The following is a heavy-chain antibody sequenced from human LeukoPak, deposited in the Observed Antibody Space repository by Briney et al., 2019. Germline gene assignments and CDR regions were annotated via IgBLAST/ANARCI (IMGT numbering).Heavy chain of an antibody. Sequence: SETLSLTCTVSGYSISSGYYWGWIRQPPGKGLEWIGSIYHSGSTYYNPSLKSRVTISVDTSKNQFSLKLSSVTAADTAVYYCAARDGYKEIDYWGQGTLVTVSS. D-gene: IGHD5-24*01. CDR3: AARDGYKEIDY. V-gene: IGHV4-38-2*02. CDR2: IYHSGST. CDR1: GYSISSGYY. J-gene: IGHJ4*02.